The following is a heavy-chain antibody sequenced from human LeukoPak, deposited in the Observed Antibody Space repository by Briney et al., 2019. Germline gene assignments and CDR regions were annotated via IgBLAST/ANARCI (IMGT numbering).Heavy chain of an antibody. CDR2: IKEDGSDK. Sequence: GSLRLSCAASGFSFSSYWMTWVRQAPGGGLEWVANIKEDGSDKYYVDSVKGRFSISRDNAKNSLYLQMNSLRAEDTAVYYCARDKGYLAFDYWGQGTLVSVSS. CDR3: ARDKGYLAFDY. J-gene: IGHJ4*02. V-gene: IGHV3-7*01. D-gene: IGHD2-15*01. CDR1: GFSFSSYW.